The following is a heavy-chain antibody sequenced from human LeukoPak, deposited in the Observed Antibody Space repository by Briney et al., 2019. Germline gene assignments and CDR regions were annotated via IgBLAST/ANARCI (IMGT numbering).Heavy chain of an antibody. CDR3: ARVLYYYDSSGYYYNNWFDP. V-gene: IGHV1-8*01. D-gene: IGHD3-22*01. CDR2: MNPNSGNT. J-gene: IGHJ5*02. CDR1: GYTFTSYD. Sequence: ASVKVSCKASGYTFTSYDINWVRQATGQGLEWMGWMNPNSGNTGYAQKFQGRVTMTRNTSISTAYMELSSLRSEDTAVYYCARVLYYYDSSGYYYNNWFDPRGQGTLVTVSS.